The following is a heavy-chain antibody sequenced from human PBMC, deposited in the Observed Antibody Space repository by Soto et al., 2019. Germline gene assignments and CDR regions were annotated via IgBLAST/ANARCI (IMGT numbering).Heavy chain of an antibody. CDR2: IYPCGSAT. D-gene: IGHD2-21*02. CDR3: ARLVVVTAISAIDI. J-gene: IGHJ3*02. Sequence: GESLKISCTGSGYSFTSYWIGWVRQMPGKGLERMGIIYPCGSATCYSPSLKGQVTISADKSISTAYLQRSSLKAEATAMYYCARLVVVTAISAIDIWGQGTMVTVSS. CDR1: GYSFTSYW. V-gene: IGHV5-51*01.